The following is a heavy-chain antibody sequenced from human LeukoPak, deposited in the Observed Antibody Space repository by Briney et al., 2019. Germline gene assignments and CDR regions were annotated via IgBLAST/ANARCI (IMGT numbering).Heavy chain of an antibody. V-gene: IGHV3-48*03. Sequence: GGSLRLSCAVSGFTFNSYVMNGVRQGPGEGLEWVSYISSSGSTIYYADSVKGGFTIYRDNAKNTLYLKMNSLRAEDTAVYYCARSHSIYSVYNYAYWGQGTLVTVSS. D-gene: IGHD5/OR15-5a*01. CDR2: ISSSGSTI. J-gene: IGHJ4*02. CDR1: GFTFNSYV. CDR3: ARSHSIYSVYNYAY.